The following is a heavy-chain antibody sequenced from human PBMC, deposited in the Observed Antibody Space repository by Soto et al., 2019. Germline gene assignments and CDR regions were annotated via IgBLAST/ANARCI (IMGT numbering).Heavy chain of an antibody. V-gene: IGHV4-39*02. Sequence: SETLSLTCSVSGGSISYNSYYWGWIRQPPGKGLEWVGGIFYTGTTYYSPSLKDRVTTSVDTSKNSFSLNLTSVTAADTAVYFCARLVVVAPVANAWGQGTLVTVSS. CDR3: ARLVVVAPVANA. J-gene: IGHJ5*02. CDR2: IFYTGTT. CDR1: GGSISYNSYY. D-gene: IGHD2-2*01.